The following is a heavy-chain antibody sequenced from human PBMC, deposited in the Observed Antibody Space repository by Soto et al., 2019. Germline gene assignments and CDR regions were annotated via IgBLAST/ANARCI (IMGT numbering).Heavy chain of an antibody. CDR1: GFSLTTSGVG. D-gene: IGHD2-21*01. J-gene: IGHJ4*01. CDR2: IAWDDNE. Sequence: QITLKESGPTLVKPTQTLTLTCTFSGFSLTTSGVGVGWIRQPPGKALEWLALIAWDDNERYSPSLRSRLTIPRDSYRNEVVLTMTNMDPADTATYYCVHSTCSGPLSYGGHGILVTVSS. CDR3: VHSTCSGPLSY. V-gene: IGHV2-5*02.